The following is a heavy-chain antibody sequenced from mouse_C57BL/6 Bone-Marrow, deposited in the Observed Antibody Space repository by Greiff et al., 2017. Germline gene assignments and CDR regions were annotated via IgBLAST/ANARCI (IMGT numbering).Heavy chain of an antibody. CDR2: ISYDGSN. J-gene: IGHJ1*03. Sequence: VQLKESGPGLVKPSQSLSLTCSVTGYSITSGYYWNWIRQFPGNKLEWMGYISYDGSNNSNPSLKNRISITRDTSKNQFFLKLNSVTTEDTATYYCARGGYGNYWYFDVWGTGTTVTVSS. D-gene: IGHD2-1*01. V-gene: IGHV3-6*01. CDR1: GYSITSGYY. CDR3: ARGGYGNYWYFDV.